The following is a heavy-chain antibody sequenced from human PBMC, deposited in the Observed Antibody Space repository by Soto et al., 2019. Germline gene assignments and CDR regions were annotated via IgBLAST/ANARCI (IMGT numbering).Heavy chain of an antibody. Sequence: GGSLRFSCEASGFTFGNYAMTWVRQGPGKGLEWVSALSVSATNTYYADSVTGRFTISRDNSKNTLHLQMTSLRADDTAVYYCTTQFFLSSRRPTEEVWGPGTPVTLSS. CDR1: GFTFGNYA. CDR2: LSVSATNT. V-gene: IGHV3-23*01. J-gene: IGHJ6*01. CDR3: TTQFFLSSRRPTEEV.